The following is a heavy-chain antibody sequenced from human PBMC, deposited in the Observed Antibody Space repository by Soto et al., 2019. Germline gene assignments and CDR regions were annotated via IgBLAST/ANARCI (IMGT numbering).Heavy chain of an antibody. CDR3: ARGKEIPDYWNFDL. J-gene: IGHJ2*01. CDR2: INPNSGGT. V-gene: IGHV1-2*02. D-gene: IGHD2-2*02. CDR1: GYSFTDHY. Sequence: QVQLVQSGAEVKEPGASVKVSCKASGYSFTDHYMHWVRQAPGQGLEWMGWINPNSGGTKSAQQFQGRVTMTRDTSVSTAYMEVNRLTFDDTVVYYCARGKEIPDYWNFDLWGRGSLVTVSS.